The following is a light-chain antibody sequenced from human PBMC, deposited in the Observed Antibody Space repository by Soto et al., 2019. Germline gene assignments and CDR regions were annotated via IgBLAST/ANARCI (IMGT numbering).Light chain of an antibody. CDR3: QSYDSSLSAQV. V-gene: IGLV1-40*01. CDR2: GNS. J-gene: IGLJ1*01. Sequence: QSVLTQPPSVSGAPGQRVTISCTGSSSNIGAGYDVHWYQQLPGTAPKLLIYGNSNRPSGVPDRFSGSKSGTSASLAITGLQVEDEADYYCQSYDSSLSAQVFGTGTKLTVL. CDR1: SSNIGAGYD.